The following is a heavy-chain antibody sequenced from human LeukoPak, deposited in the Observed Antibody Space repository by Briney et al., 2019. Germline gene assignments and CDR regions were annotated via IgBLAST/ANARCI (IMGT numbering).Heavy chain of an antibody. CDR2: IYYSGST. CDR3: ARFDAYYFDY. CDR1: GGSISSYY. V-gene: IGHV4-59*01. Sequence: KPSETLSLTCTVSGGSISSYYWRWIRQPPGKGLEWIGYIYYSGSTNYNPSLKNRVTISVETSKNQFSLKLSSVTAGDTAVYYCARFDAYYFDYWGQGALVTVSS. J-gene: IGHJ4*02.